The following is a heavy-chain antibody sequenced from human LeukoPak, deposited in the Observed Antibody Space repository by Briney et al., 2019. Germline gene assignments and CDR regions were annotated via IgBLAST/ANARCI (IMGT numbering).Heavy chain of an antibody. CDR2: LWYDGSNK. CDR3: ARANAGILTGYYLDY. J-gene: IGHJ4*02. Sequence: PGGSLRLSCAASGFTFGAYGMHWVRQAPGKGLEWVAVLWYDGSNKYYADSVKGRFTISRDNSEDTLYLQMSSLRVEDTAVYYCARANAGILTGYYLDYWGQGTLVTVSS. CDR1: GFTFGAYG. V-gene: IGHV3-33*01. D-gene: IGHD3-9*01.